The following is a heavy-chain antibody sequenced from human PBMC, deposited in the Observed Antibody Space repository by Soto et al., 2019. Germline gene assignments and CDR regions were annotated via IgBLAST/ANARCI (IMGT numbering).Heavy chain of an antibody. Sequence: PSETLSLTCTVSGGSVSSSFFYWSWVRQPPGQRLEWIGYIYYTGTTNYNPSLASRVAMSVDTSKNQFSLKLRSVTAADTAVYYCARGGQVAAAGPDYWGQGTLVTVSS. CDR2: IYYTGTT. CDR3: ARGGQVAAAGPDY. D-gene: IGHD6-13*01. CDR1: GGSVSSSFFY. J-gene: IGHJ4*02. V-gene: IGHV4-61*01.